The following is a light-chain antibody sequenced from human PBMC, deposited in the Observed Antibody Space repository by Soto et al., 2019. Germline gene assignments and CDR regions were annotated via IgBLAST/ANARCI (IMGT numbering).Light chain of an antibody. J-gene: IGKJ5*01. CDR1: RSVDSSY. CDR2: GTS. Sequence: ENVLTQSPGTLSLSPGERATLSCRASRSVDSSYLAWYQQKPGQAPRLLIYGTSTRATGIPDRFSGSGSGTDFTLTINRLEPEDFAVYYCKQYGSSLYTFGQGTRLEIK. CDR3: KQYGSSLYT. V-gene: IGKV3-20*01.